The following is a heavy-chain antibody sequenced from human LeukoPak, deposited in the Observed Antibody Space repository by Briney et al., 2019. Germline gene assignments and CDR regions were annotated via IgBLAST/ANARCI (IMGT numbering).Heavy chain of an antibody. V-gene: IGHV3-66*01. CDR2: IHSGGST. CDR3: ARDFSRRDDDFDI. D-gene: IGHD2/OR15-2a*01. Sequence: GGSLRLSCAASGFTVSGNYMSWVRQAPVKGLEWVSVIHSGGSTYYADSVKGRFTISRDNSKNTLYLQMNSLRAEDTAVYYCARDFSRRDDDFDIWGQGTMVTVSS. CDR1: GFTVSGNY. J-gene: IGHJ3*02.